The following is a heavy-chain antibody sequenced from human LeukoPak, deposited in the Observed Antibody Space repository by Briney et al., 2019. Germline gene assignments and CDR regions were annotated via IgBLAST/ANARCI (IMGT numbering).Heavy chain of an antibody. V-gene: IGHV4-34*01. CDR2: INHSGAT. Sequence: PSETLSFTSVVYGWSFSDYYWTWVRQPPGKGLEWIGEINHSGATKYNPSLKSRVTISIDTSNNQFSLKLNSVTAADTAVYYCARGEGTLAGRRWPYSFYYYVDVWGKGTTVTVCS. D-gene: IGHD6-19*01. CDR3: ARGEGTLAGRRWPYSFYYYVDV. CDR1: GWSFSDYY. J-gene: IGHJ6*03.